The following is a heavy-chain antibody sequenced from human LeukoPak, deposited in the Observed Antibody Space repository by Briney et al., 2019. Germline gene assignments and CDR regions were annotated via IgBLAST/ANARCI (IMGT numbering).Heavy chain of an antibody. CDR3: ARPKGYCSGGSCYQSFDY. J-gene: IGHJ4*02. CDR1: GGSISSSSYY. D-gene: IGHD2-15*01. V-gene: IGHV4-39*01. Sequence: SGTLSLTCTVSGGSISSSSYYWGWIRQPPGKGLEWIGSIYYSGSTYYNPSLKSRVTISVDTSKNQFSLKLSSVTAADTAVYYCARPKGYCSGGSCYQSFDYWGQGTLVTVSS. CDR2: IYYSGST.